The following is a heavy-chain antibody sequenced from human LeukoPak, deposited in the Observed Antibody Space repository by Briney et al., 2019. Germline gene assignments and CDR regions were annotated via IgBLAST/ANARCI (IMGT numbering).Heavy chain of an antibody. J-gene: IGHJ6*02. V-gene: IGHV3-21*01. D-gene: IGHD2-15*01. CDR3: ARDNIVVVVAAPPNYYYYGMDV. Sequence: GGSLRLSCAASGFTFSSYSMNWVRQAPGKGLEWVSSISSSSSYIYYADSVKGRFTISRDNAKNSLYLQMNSLRAEDTAVYYCARDNIVVVVAAPPNYYYYGMDVWGQGTTVTVSS. CDR2: ISSSSSYI. CDR1: GFTFSSYS.